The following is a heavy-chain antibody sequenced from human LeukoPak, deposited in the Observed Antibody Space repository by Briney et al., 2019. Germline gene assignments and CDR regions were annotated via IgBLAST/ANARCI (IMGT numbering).Heavy chain of an antibody. CDR1: GFTFSSYG. Sequence: PGGSLRLSCAASGFTFSSYGMNWVRQAPGKGLEWVAFIRYDGSNKYYADSVKGRFTISRDNSKNTLYLQMNSLRAEDTAVYYCAKGSYYDILTGTFDYWGQGTLVTVSS. J-gene: IGHJ4*02. CDR3: AKGSYYDILTGTFDY. CDR2: IRYDGSNK. D-gene: IGHD3-9*01. V-gene: IGHV3-30*02.